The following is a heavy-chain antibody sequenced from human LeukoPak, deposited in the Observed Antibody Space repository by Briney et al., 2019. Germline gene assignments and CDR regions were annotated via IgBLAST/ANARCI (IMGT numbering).Heavy chain of an antibody. CDR2: IIPIFGTA. J-gene: IGHJ5*02. Sequence: EASVKVSCKASGGTFSSYAISWVRQAPGQGLEWMGGIIPIFGTANYAQKFQGRVTITADESTSTAYMELSSLRSEDTAVYYCARGPPRTGYLNWFDPWGQGTLVTVSS. CDR3: ARGPPRTGYLNWFDP. V-gene: IGHV1-69*13. CDR1: GGTFSSYA. D-gene: IGHD1-14*01.